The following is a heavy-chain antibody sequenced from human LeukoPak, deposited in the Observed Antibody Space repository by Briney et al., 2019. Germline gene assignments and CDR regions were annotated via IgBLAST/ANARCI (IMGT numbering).Heavy chain of an antibody. Sequence: VASVKVSCKASGYTFTSYAMNWVRQAPGQRLEWMGWINAGNGNTKYSQKFQGRVTITRDTSASTAYMELSSLRSEDTAVYYCTRKGMIVVALDYWGQGTLVTVSS. V-gene: IGHV1-3*01. CDR2: INAGNGNT. CDR1: GYTFTSYA. D-gene: IGHD3-22*01. J-gene: IGHJ4*02. CDR3: TRKGMIVVALDY.